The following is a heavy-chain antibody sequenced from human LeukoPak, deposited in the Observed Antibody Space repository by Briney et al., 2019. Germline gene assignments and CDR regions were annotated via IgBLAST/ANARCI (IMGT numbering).Heavy chain of an antibody. J-gene: IGHJ4*02. CDR2: FYTGGTT. Sequence: GGSLRLSCAASGFIVSSNYMSWVRQAPGKGLEWVSVFYTGGTTDYANSVRGRFTISRDNSKNTLYLQMNSLRAEDTAVYYCAKEEHSSGWGTMAHNYWGQGTLVTISS. D-gene: IGHD6-19*01. CDR1: GFIVSSNY. CDR3: AKEEHSSGWGTMAHNY. V-gene: IGHV3-53*01.